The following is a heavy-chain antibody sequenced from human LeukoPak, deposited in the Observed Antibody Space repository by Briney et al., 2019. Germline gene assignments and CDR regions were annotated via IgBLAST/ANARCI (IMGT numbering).Heavy chain of an antibody. CDR2: IYYSGST. D-gene: IGHD6-19*01. CDR3: ARMSIAVAGPRDYNWFDP. CDR1: GXSISSYY. J-gene: IGHJ5*02. V-gene: IGHV4-59*01. Sequence: PSETLSLTCTVSGXSISSYYWSWIRQPPGKGLDWIGNIYYSGSTNYNPSLKSRVIISVDTSKNQFSLNLNSVTAADTAVYYCARMSIAVAGPRDYNWFDPWGQGTLVTVSS.